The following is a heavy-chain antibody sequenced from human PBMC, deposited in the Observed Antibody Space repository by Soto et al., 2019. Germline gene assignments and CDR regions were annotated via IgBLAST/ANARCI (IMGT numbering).Heavy chain of an antibody. D-gene: IGHD3-22*01. CDR1: GFTFRSYT. CDR2: VSGSGTTT. Sequence: PGGSLRLSCAASGFTFRSYTMTWVRQAPGKGLEWVSAVSGSGTTTYYADSVRGRFTISRDNSKNTLYLQMNSLRAGDTAVYYCAKGEGDYYYGSTGYYYANFCFDMWGQGTMVTVSS. CDR3: AKGEGDYYYGSTGYYYANFCFDM. V-gene: IGHV3-23*01. J-gene: IGHJ3*02.